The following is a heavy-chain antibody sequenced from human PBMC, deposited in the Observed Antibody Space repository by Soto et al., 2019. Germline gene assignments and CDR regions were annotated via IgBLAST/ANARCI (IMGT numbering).Heavy chain of an antibody. CDR2: ISYDGSNK. V-gene: IGHV3-30*03. D-gene: IGHD5-18*01. J-gene: IGHJ4*02. CDR1: GFTFSSYG. CDR3: ACTAIREEMFDY. Sequence: GGSLRLSCAASGFTFSSYGMHWVRQAPGKGLEWVAVISYDGSNKYYADSVKGRFTISRDNSKNTLYLQMNSLRAEDTAVYYCACTAIREEMFDYWGQGTLVTVSS.